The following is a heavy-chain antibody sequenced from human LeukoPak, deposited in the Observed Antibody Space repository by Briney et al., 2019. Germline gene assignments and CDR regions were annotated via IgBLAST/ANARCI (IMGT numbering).Heavy chain of an antibody. V-gene: IGHV4-38-2*02. D-gene: IGHD5-18*01. J-gene: IGHJ4*02. CDR2: ISRSGSV. CDR3: AREDTPMVNPFDY. Sequence: PSETLSLTCTVSGYSISSGYYWGWIRQPPGKGLDWIGSISRSGSVYYNPSLKSRVTISVDTSKNQFSLKLSSVTAADTAVYYCAREDTPMVNPFDYWGQGTLVTVSS. CDR1: GYSISSGYY.